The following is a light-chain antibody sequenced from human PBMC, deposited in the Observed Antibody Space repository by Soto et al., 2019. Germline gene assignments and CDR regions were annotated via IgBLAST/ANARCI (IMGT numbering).Light chain of an antibody. J-gene: IGLJ2*01. Sequence: QAVVTQAPSLTVSPGGTVTLTCGSSTGAVTSDHFPYWFQQKPGQAPKTLIYDTYNRHSWTPARFSGSLLGGKAALTLSGAQPDDADDYCCLLDYSDGYVIFGGGTKLTVL. CDR2: DTY. CDR1: TGAVTSDHF. CDR3: LLDYSDGYVI. V-gene: IGLV7-46*01.